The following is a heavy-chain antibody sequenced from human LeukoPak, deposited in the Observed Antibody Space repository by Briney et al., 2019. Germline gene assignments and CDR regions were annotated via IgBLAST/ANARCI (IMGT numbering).Heavy chain of an antibody. Sequence: GGSLRLSCAASGFTVSSNYMSWVRQAPGKGLEWVSVIYSGGSTYYADSVKGRFTISRDNSKNTLYLQMNSLRAEDTAVYYCARNCGGDCYFWYYYYGMDVWGQGTTVTVSS. CDR3: ARNCGGDCYFWYYYYGMDV. D-gene: IGHD2-21*02. V-gene: IGHV3-66*01. J-gene: IGHJ6*02. CDR1: GFTVSSNY. CDR2: IYSGGST.